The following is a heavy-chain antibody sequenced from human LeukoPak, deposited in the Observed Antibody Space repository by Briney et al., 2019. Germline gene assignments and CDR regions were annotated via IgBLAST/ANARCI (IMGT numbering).Heavy chain of an antibody. Sequence: GGSLRLSCAASGFTFSSYSMNWVRQAPRKGLEWVSSISSSSSYIYYADSVKGRFTISRDNAKNSLYLQMNSLRAEDTAVYYCARVFSSGWTVDYWGQGTLVTVSS. D-gene: IGHD6-19*01. CDR3: ARVFSSGWTVDY. V-gene: IGHV3-21*01. CDR1: GFTFSSYS. J-gene: IGHJ4*02. CDR2: ISSSSSYI.